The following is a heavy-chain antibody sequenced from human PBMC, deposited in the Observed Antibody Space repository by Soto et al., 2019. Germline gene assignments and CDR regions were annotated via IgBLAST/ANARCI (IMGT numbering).Heavy chain of an antibody. V-gene: IGHV1-2*04. CDR3: ARHAPRSDTRDFDC. CDR1: GYTFTGYY. J-gene: IGHJ4*02. CDR2: INPNSGGT. Sequence: ASVKVSCNASGYTFTGYYMHWLRQAPGQGLEWMGWINPNSGGTNYAQKFQGWVTMTRDTSISTAYMELSRLRSDDTAVYYCARHAPRSDTRDFDCWGQGTLVTVSS. D-gene: IGHD1-26*01.